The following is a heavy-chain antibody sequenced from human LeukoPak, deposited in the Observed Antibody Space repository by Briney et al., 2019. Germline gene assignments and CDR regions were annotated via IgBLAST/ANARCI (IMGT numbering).Heavy chain of an antibody. Sequence: PGGSLRLSCAASGFTFSNRAMSWVRQAPGKGLEWVSAISGSEDDTYYADSVKGRFTISRDNSKNTLYLQMNSLRAEDTALYYCAKAGANYYGSTSSFDYWGQGTLVTVSS. CDR3: AKAGANYYGSTSSFDY. V-gene: IGHV3-23*01. CDR1: GFTFSNRA. CDR2: ISGSEDDT. J-gene: IGHJ4*02. D-gene: IGHD3-10*01.